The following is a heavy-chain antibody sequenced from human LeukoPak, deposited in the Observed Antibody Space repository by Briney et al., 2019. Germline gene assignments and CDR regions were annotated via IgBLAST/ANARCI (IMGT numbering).Heavy chain of an antibody. J-gene: IGHJ5*02. CDR2: IYYSGST. CDR3: AREIVVVVAATGWFAP. V-gene: IGHV4-59*01. CDR1: GGPSISYY. Sequence: PSETLSLTCTVSGGPSISYYRSWIRQPPGKGLEWIGYIYYSGSTNYNPSLKSRVTISVDTSKNQFSLKLSSVTAADTAVYYCAREIVVVVAATGWFAPWAQGTLVTVSS. D-gene: IGHD2-15*01.